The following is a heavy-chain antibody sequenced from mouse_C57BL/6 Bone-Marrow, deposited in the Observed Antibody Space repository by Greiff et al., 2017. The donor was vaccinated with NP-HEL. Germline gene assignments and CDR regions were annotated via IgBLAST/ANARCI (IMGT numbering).Heavy chain of an antibody. Sequence: EVKVVESGAELVRPGASVKLSCTASGFNIKDDYMHWVKQRPEQGLEWIGWIDPENGDTEYASKFQGKATITADTSSNTAYLQLSSLTSEDTAVYYCTTGRGAMDYWGQGTSVTVSS. CDR3: TTGRGAMDY. J-gene: IGHJ4*01. V-gene: IGHV14-4*01. CDR2: IDPENGDT. CDR1: GFNIKDDY.